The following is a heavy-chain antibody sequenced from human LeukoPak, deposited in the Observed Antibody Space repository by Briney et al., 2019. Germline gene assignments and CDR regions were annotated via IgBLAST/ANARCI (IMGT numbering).Heavy chain of an antibody. CDR2: ISYDGSNK. J-gene: IGHJ3*02. CDR1: GFTFSSYG. Sequence: PGRSLRLSCAASGFTFSSYGMHWVRQAPGKGLEWVAVISYDGSNKYYADSVKGRFTISRDNAKNSLYLQMNSLRAEDTAVYYCARDWRDSSGKFPNDAFDIWGQGTMVIVSS. CDR3: ARDWRDSSGKFPNDAFDI. V-gene: IGHV3-30*03. D-gene: IGHD3-22*01.